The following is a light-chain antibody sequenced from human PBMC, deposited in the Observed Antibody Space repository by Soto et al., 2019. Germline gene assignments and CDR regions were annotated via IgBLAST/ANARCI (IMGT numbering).Light chain of an antibody. J-gene: IGLJ1*01. CDR3: NSYTTSNTYV. CDR2: DVS. CDR1: SSDVGGFNR. V-gene: IGLV2-18*02. Sequence: QSALTQPPSVSGSPGQSVAISCTGTSSDVGGFNRVSWYRQAPGTAPKLIIYDVSDRPSGVPDRFSGSKSGNTASLTISGLQAEDEADYYCNSYTTSNTYVFGTGTKVTV.